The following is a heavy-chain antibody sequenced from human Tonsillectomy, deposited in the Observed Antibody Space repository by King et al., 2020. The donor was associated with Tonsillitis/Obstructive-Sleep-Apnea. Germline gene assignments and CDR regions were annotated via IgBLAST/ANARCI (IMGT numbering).Heavy chain of an antibody. V-gene: IGHV3-49*04. CDR1: GFTFGDYA. D-gene: IGHD3-3*01. CDR2: IRSKAYGGTT. J-gene: IGHJ4*02. CDR3: PRDRTSNDFWSGYDLDY. Sequence: VQLVESGGGLVQPGRSLRLSCKASGFTFGDYAMSWVRQAPGKGLEWVSFIRSKAYGGTTDYAASVKGRFTISRDDSKSIAYLQMNSLKTEDTAVYYCPRDRTSNDFWSGYDLDYWGQGTLVTVSS.